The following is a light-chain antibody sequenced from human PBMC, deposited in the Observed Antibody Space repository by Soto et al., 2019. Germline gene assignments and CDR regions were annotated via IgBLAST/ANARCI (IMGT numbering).Light chain of an antibody. V-gene: IGLV2-14*01. Sequence: QSVLTQPASVSGSPGQSITISCTGSSSDVGAYKFVSWYQQYPGKAPKVILYEVNNRPSGVSNRFSGSKSDNTASLTISGLQAEDEADYYCSSYTSSNTHVFGGGTKLTVL. CDR2: EVN. J-gene: IGLJ2*01. CDR3: SSYTSSNTHV. CDR1: SSDVGAYKF.